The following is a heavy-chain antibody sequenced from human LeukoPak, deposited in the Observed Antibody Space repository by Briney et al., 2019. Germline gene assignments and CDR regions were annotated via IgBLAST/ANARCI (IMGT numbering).Heavy chain of an antibody. CDR1: GFTFSSYS. J-gene: IGHJ4*02. CDR2: ISSSSSYI. V-gene: IGHV3-21*01. CDR3: KSGSGRYAERDFDY. D-gene: IGHD1-26*01. Sequence: GGSLRLSCAASGFTFSSYSMNWVRQAPGKGLEWVSSISSSSSYIYYADSVKGRFTISRDNAKNSLYLQMNSLRAEDTAVYYCKSGSGRYAERDFDYWGQGTLVTVSS.